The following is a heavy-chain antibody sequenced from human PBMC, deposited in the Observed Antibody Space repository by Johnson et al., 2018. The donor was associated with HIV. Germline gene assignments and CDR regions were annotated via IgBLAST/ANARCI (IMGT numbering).Heavy chain of an antibody. D-gene: IGHD3-22*01. J-gene: IGHJ3*02. CDR3: AREGDYYDSRGYWAAFDI. CDR1: GFTFSSYA. CDR2: ISYDGSNR. V-gene: IGHV3-30-3*01. Sequence: QVQLVESGGGVVQPGRSLRLSCAASGFTFSSYAMHWVRQAPGKGLEWVAVISYDGSNRFYADSVKGRFTISRDNSKNTLCLQMSSLRADDTAVYYCAREGDYYDSRGYWAAFDIWGQGTMVTVSS.